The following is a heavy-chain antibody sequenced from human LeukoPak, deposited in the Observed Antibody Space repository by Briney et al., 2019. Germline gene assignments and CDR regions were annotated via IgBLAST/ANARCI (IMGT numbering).Heavy chain of an antibody. D-gene: IGHD2-15*01. V-gene: IGHV3-48*04. CDR2: ISSRSSTI. Sequence: PGGSLRLSCAASGFTFSTFSMSWVRQASGKGLEWVSYISSRSSTIYYADSVKGRFTISRDNAKNSLYLQMNSLRAEDTAVYYCARDRLLRAGDYWGQGTLVTVSS. CDR1: GFTFSTFS. CDR3: ARDRLLRAGDY. J-gene: IGHJ4*02.